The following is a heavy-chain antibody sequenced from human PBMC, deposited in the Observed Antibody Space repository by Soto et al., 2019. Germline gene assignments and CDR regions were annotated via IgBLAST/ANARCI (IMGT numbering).Heavy chain of an antibody. Sequence: QVQLVQSGAEVKKTGSALKVSCTASGGTFSSYAISWVRQAPGQGLEWMGGIIPIFGTANYAQTFQGRVTITADESTSTAYMELSSLRSEDTAVYYCARDGGIYDYSPFDYWGQGTLVTVSS. CDR1: GGTFSSYA. D-gene: IGHD4-4*01. V-gene: IGHV1-69*12. CDR2: IIPIFGTA. CDR3: ARDGGIYDYSPFDY. J-gene: IGHJ4*02.